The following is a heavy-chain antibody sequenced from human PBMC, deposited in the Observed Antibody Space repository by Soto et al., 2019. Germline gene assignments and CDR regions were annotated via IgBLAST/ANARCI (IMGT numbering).Heavy chain of an antibody. CDR1: GDSVSGHSTA. J-gene: IGHJ6*04. D-gene: IGHD3-10*01. CDR2: TYYRSKWYN. Sequence: SQTLSLPCAISGDSVSGHSTAWNWIRQSPSRGLEWLGRTYYRSKWYNDYALSVKSRITIKADTSKNQLSLQLNSVTPEDTAVYYCAFENYFGSGSYSAEYYYGMDVWGKGTTVTVSS. CDR3: AFENYFGSGSYSAEYYYGMDV. V-gene: IGHV6-1*01.